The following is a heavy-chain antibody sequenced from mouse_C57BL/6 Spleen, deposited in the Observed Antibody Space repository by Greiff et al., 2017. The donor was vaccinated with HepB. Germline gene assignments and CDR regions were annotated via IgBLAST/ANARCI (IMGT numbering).Heavy chain of an antibody. CDR1: GYAFSSYW. CDR2: IYPGDGDT. D-gene: IGHD3-1*01. J-gene: IGHJ3*01. CDR3: ARGPKLGRFAY. V-gene: IGHV1-80*01. Sequence: VKLLESGAELVKPGASVKISCKASGYAFSSYWMNWVKQRPGKGLEWIGQIYPGDGDTNYNGKFKGKATLTADKSSSTAYMPLSSLTSEDSAVYFCARGPKLGRFAYWGQGTLVTVSA.